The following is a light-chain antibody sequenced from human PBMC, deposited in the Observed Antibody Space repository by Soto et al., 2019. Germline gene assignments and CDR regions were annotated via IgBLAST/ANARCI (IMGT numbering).Light chain of an antibody. Sequence: ILMTQSPATVSVSPGESATLSCRASQNIYYNVAWYQHRPGQAPRLLIYRASTRAPGVPARFSGSGSGTEFTLNSSSLQPEDLTVYSCLQDHNLWAFGQGTKVEI. J-gene: IGKJ1*01. V-gene: IGKV3-15*01. CDR2: RAS. CDR1: QNIYYN. CDR3: LQDHNLWA.